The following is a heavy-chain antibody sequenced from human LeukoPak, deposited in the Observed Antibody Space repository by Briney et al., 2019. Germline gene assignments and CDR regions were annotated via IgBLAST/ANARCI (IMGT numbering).Heavy chain of an antibody. CDR3: ARVRDNWNDNWFDP. Sequence: GGSLRLSCAASGFTFSSYWMSWVRQAPGKGLEWVANIKQDGSEKYYVDSVKGRFTISRDNAKNSLYLQMNSLRAEDTAVYYCARVRDNWNDNWFDPWGQGTLVTVSS. J-gene: IGHJ5*02. CDR1: GFTFSSYW. V-gene: IGHV3-7*03. D-gene: IGHD1-20*01. CDR2: IKQDGSEK.